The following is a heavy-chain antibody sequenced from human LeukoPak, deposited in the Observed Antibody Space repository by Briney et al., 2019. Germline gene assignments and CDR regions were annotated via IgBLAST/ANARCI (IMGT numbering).Heavy chain of an antibody. D-gene: IGHD3-16*01. Sequence: GGSLRLSCAASRFRFSSYSMHWVRQAPGKGLEWVSSISSSSSYIYYADSVKGRFTISRDNAKNSLYLQMNSLRAEDTAVYYCARDVLGVSSAYFDYWGQGTLVTVSS. CDR1: RFRFSSYS. J-gene: IGHJ4*02. CDR2: ISSSSSYI. CDR3: ARDVLGVSSAYFDY. V-gene: IGHV3-21*01.